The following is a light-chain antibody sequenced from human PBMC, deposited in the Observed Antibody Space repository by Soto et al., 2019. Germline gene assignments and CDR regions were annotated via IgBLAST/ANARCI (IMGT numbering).Light chain of an antibody. J-gene: IGLJ1*01. CDR2: DVS. Sequence: QSALTQPASVSGSPGQSITISCTGTSSDVGVSNYVSWYQQHPGKAPKLMIYDVSNRPSGVSNRFSGSKSGNTASLTISGLQAEDEADYYCSSYTSSSTYVFGTGTKVTVL. CDR3: SSYTSSSTYV. V-gene: IGLV2-14*01. CDR1: SSDVGVSNY.